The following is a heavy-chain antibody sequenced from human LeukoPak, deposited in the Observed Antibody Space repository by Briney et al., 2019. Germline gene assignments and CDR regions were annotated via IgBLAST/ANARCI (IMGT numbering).Heavy chain of an antibody. V-gene: IGHV4-34*01. D-gene: IGHD1-26*01. CDR2: INHSGST. Sequence: SETLSLTCAVYGGSFSGYYWSWIRQPPGKGLEWIGEINHSGSTNYNPSLKSRVTISVDTSKNQFSLKLSSVTAADTAVYYCAREAYSGSYYSRYYYYMDVWGKGTTVTVSS. J-gene: IGHJ6*03. CDR1: GGSFSGYY. CDR3: AREAYSGSYYSRYYYYMDV.